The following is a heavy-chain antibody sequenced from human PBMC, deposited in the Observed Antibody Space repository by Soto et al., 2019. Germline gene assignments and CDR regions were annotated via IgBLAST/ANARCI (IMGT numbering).Heavy chain of an antibody. D-gene: IGHD2-15*01. CDR3: ARTNSGYCSGGSCYSLPPVDY. Sequence: QVQLVESGGAVVQPGRSLRLSCAASGFTFSSYGMHWVRQAQGKGLEWVAVISYDGSNKYYADSVKGRFTISRDNSKNTLYLQMNSLRAEDTAVYYCARTNSGYCSGGSCYSLPPVDYWGQGTLVTVSS. V-gene: IGHV3-30*03. CDR1: GFTFSSYG. CDR2: ISYDGSNK. J-gene: IGHJ4*02.